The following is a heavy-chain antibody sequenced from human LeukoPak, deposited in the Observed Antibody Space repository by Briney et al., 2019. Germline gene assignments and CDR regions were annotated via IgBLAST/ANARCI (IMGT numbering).Heavy chain of an antibody. V-gene: IGHV4-34*01. CDR1: GGSFSGYY. D-gene: IGHD6-13*01. J-gene: IGHJ4*02. CDR3: ASPRIAAAGPVGY. CDR2: INHSGST. Sequence: PSETLSLTCAVSGGSFSGYYWSWIRQPPGKGLEWMGEINHSGSTNYNPSLKSRVTISVDTSKNQFSLKLSSVTAADTAVYYCASPRIAAAGPVGYWGQGTLVTVSS.